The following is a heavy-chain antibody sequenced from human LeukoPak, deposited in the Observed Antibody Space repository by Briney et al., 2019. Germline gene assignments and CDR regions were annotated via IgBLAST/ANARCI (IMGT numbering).Heavy chain of an antibody. J-gene: IGHJ4*02. V-gene: IGHV3-74*01. D-gene: IGHD3-22*01. CDR3: ARDVSYDSSVPWLLEGYFDY. CDR2: INTDGSST. Sequence: GGSLRLSCAASGFTFSTYWMHWVRHAPGKGLVWVSRINTDGSSTSYADSVKGRFTISRDNAKNTLYLQMNSLRVEDTAVYYCARDVSYDSSVPWLLEGYFDYWGQGTLVTVSS. CDR1: GFTFSTYW.